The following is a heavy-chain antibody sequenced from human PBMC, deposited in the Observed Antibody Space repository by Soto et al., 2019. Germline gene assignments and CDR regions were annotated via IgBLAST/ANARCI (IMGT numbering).Heavy chain of an antibody. V-gene: IGHV3-30-3*01. CDR2: ISYDGSNK. D-gene: IGHD2-2*01. CDR3: ARDIVVVPADLSRYYGMDV. J-gene: IGHJ6*02. Sequence: GGSLRLSCAASGFTFSSYAMHWVRQAPGKGLEWVAVISYDGSNKYYADSVKGRFTISRDNSKNTLYLQMNSLRAEDTAVYYCARDIVVVPADLSRYYGMDVWGQGTTVTVSS. CDR1: GFTFSSYA.